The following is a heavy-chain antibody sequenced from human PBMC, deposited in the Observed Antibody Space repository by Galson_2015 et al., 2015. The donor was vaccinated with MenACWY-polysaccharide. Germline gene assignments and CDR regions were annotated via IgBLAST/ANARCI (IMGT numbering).Heavy chain of an antibody. CDR3: AKGAAHYGSGNYYDY. D-gene: IGHD3-10*01. V-gene: IGHV3-23*01. J-gene: IGHJ4*02. CDR1: GVTFSSYG. CDR2: LSPTTGNT. Sequence: SLRLSCAGSGVTFSSYGMGWVRQAPGKGLEWVSGLSPTTGNTYYADPVRGRFTISRDNSKNTLYLQMNSLRAEDTAVYYCAKGAAHYGSGNYYDYWGQGTQVTVSS.